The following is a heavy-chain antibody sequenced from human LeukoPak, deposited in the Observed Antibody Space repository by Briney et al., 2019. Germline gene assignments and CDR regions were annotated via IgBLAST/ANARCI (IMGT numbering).Heavy chain of an antibody. CDR2: ISGSGDNT. V-gene: IGHV3-23*01. Sequence: GGSLRLSCAVSGFTFSSYAMSWVRQAPGKGLEWVSGISGSGDNTYYADSVKGRFTISRDNSKNTLYVQVNSLGTEDTAAYYCAKGSYYDSSGSFYFDYWGQGTLVTVSS. D-gene: IGHD3-22*01. CDR1: GFTFSSYA. J-gene: IGHJ4*02. CDR3: AKGSYYDSSGSFYFDY.